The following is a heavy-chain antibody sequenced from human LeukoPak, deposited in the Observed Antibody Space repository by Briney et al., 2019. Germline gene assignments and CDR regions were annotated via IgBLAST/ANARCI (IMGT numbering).Heavy chain of an antibody. CDR1: GFTFSSYA. V-gene: IGHV3-23*01. CDR3: AKEDITYGSGSYYNAGSSGEFDY. D-gene: IGHD3-10*01. Sequence: PGGSLRLSCAASGFTFSSYAMSWVRQAPGKGLEWVSAISGSGGSTYYADSVKGRFTISRDNSKNTLYLQMNSLRAEDTAVYYCAKEDITYGSGSYYNAGSSGEFDYWGQGTLVTVSS. CDR2: ISGSGGST. J-gene: IGHJ4*02.